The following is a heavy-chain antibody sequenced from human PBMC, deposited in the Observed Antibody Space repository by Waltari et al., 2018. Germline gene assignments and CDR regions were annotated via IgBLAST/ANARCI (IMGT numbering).Heavy chain of an antibody. V-gene: IGHV4-61*09. CDR2: IYTSGST. Sequence: QVQLQESGPGLVKPSQTLSLTCTVSGGSISSGSYYWSWIRQPAGKGLEWIVYIYTSGSTNYNPSLKSRVTISVDTSKNQFSLKLSSVTAADTAVYYCARDRHRLGFDPWGQGTLVTVSS. CDR3: ARDRHRLGFDP. J-gene: IGHJ5*02. CDR1: GGSISSGSYY. D-gene: IGHD6-6*01.